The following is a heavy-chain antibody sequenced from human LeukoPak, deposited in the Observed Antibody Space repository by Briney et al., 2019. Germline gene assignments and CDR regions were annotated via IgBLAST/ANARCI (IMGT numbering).Heavy chain of an antibody. Sequence: PSETLSLTCTVPGGSISSYYWSWIRQPPGKGLEWIGYIYYSGSTNYNPSLKSRVTISVDTSKNQFSLKLSSVTAADTAVYYCARDSPGYDFWSGYNYYYYMDVWGKGTTVTVSS. CDR3: ARDSPGYDFWSGYNYYYYMDV. D-gene: IGHD3-3*01. CDR1: GGSISSYY. CDR2: IYYSGST. J-gene: IGHJ6*03. V-gene: IGHV4-59*01.